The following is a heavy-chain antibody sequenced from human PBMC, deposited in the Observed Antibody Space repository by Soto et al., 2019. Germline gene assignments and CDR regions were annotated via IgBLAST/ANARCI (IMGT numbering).Heavy chain of an antibody. V-gene: IGHV3-30-3*01. Sequence: QVLLVDSGGGVVQPGRSLRLSCAASGFTFSSYAMNWVRQAPGKGLEWVALISHDGINKYYADSVRGRFTISRDSSTNTLYLQMNSLRSADTAVYYCGRCTSTSCHLGSDYWCQGTMGTVSS. CDR1: GFTFSSYA. CDR2: ISHDGINK. J-gene: IGHJ4*02. D-gene: IGHD2-2*01. CDR3: GRCTSTSCHLGSDY.